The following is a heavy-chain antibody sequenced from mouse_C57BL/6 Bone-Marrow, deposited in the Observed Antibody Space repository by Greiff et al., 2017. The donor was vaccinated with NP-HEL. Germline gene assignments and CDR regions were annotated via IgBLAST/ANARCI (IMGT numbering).Heavy chain of an antibody. D-gene: IGHD2-5*01. J-gene: IGHJ3*01. CDR3: ANDYYSNYPFAY. CDR2: ISAGGGYT. V-gene: IGHV5-4*03. CDR1: GFTFSGYA. Sequence: EVKLVESGGGLVKPGGSLKLSCTASGFTFSGYAMYWVRQTPEKRLEWVATISAGGGYTYYPDNVKGRFTLSRDNATNTVYLQLSHLKSEDTAMHYCANDYYSNYPFAYWGQGTLVTVSA.